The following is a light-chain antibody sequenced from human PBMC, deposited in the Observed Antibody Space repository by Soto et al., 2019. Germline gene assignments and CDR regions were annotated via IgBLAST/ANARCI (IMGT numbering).Light chain of an antibody. CDR2: SIS. J-gene: IGLJ1*01. Sequence: QTVVTQEPSLTVSPGGTVTLTCASSTGGVTSDYYPSWFQQKPGQAPRALIYSISNKHSWTPARFSGSLLGGKAALTLSGVQPEDEAEYCCLLFYGGVYGFGTGTKVTVL. CDR3: LLFYGGVYG. CDR1: TGGVTSDYY. V-gene: IGLV7-43*01.